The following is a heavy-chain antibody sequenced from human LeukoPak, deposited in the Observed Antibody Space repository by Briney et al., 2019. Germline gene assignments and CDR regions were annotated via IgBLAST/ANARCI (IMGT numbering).Heavy chain of an antibody. Sequence: PSETLSLTCAVYGGSFSGYYWSWLRQPPGKGLEWIGEINHSGSTNYNPSLKSRATISVDTSKNQFSLKLSSVTAADTAVYYCARAYSSSWYYYYMDVWGKGTTVTVSS. CDR2: INHSGST. CDR3: ARAYSSSWYYYYMDV. V-gene: IGHV4-34*01. J-gene: IGHJ6*03. CDR1: GGSFSGYY. D-gene: IGHD6-13*01.